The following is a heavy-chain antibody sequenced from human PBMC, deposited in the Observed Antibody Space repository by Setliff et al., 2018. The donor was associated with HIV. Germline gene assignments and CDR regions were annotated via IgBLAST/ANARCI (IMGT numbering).Heavy chain of an antibody. V-gene: IGHV1-18*01. CDR2: ISAYNGNT. Sequence: VASVKVSCKASGYTFSTYGISWVRQAPGQGLEWMGWISAYNGNTNYAQKLQGRVTVTTDTSTSTAYMELRSPRSDDTAVYYCARDRGVYCISSSCYSPVDAFDIWGQGTMVTVSS. CDR1: GYTFSTYG. D-gene: IGHD2-2*01. J-gene: IGHJ3*02. CDR3: ARDRGVYCISSSCYSPVDAFDI.